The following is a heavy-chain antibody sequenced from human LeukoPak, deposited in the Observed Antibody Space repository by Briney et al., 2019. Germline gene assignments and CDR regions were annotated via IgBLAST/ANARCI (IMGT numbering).Heavy chain of an antibody. CDR3: AKAGRWLLNWFDP. CDR2: ISGSGGST. J-gene: IGHJ5*02. V-gene: IGHV3-23*01. D-gene: IGHD5-24*01. Sequence: GGSLRLSCAASGFTVSTNYMSWVRQAPGKGLEWVSAISGSGGSTYYADSVKGRFTISRDNSKNTLYLQMNSLRAEDTAVYYCAKAGRWLLNWFDPWGQGTLVTVSS. CDR1: GFTVSTNY.